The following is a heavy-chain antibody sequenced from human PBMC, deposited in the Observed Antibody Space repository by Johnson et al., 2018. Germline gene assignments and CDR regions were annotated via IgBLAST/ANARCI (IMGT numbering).Heavy chain of an antibody. V-gene: IGHV5-51*03. D-gene: IGHD6-19*01. CDR2: IYPGDSDT. CDR1: GYSFTSYW. Sequence: VQLVESGAEVKKPGESLKISCKGSGYSFTSYWIGWVRQMPGKGLEWMGIIYPGDSDTRYSTSFQGQVTIPANKSIRTAYLQWSSLKASDTAMYFCARSQAIAVAAGDAFDIWGQGTMVTVSS. CDR3: ARSQAIAVAAGDAFDI. J-gene: IGHJ3*02.